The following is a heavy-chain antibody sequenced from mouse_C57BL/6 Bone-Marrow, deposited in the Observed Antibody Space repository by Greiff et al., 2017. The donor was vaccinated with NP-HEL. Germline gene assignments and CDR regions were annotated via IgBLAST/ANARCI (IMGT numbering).Heavy chain of an antibody. CDR2: IYPGDGDT. Sequence: VQLQQSGPELVKPGASVKISCKASGYAFSSSWMNWVKQRPGKGLEWIGRIYPGDGDTNYNGKFKGKATLTADKSSSTAYMQLSSLTSEDSAVYFCARGGTVECYYYDMDYWGQGTSVTVSS. CDR3: ARGGTVECYYYDMDY. D-gene: IGHD1-1*01. CDR1: GYAFSSSW. J-gene: IGHJ4*01. V-gene: IGHV1-82*01.